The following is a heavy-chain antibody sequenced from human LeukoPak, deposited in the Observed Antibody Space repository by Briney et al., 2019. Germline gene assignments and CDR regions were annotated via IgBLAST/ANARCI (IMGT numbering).Heavy chain of an antibody. CDR3: VRQGLQSGTYPAY. Sequence: GESLKIPCKGSGYKFSSYWIGWVRQVPGRGLEWMGMRYPDGSASTYHPSFEGRVTISADQSVTTAYLEWNSLKASDTALYYCVRQGLQSGTYPAYWGPGTLVTVSS. J-gene: IGHJ4*02. D-gene: IGHD1-26*01. V-gene: IGHV5-51*01. CDR1: GYKFSSYW. CDR2: RYPDGSAS.